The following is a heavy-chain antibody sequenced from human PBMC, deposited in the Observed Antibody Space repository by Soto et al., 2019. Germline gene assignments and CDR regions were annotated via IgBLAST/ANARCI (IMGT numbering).Heavy chain of an antibody. CDR3: ARGGFKSGIAAP. J-gene: IGHJ5*02. Sequence: GASVKVSCKASGGTFSSYAISWVRQAPGQGLEWMGGIIPIFGTANYAQKFQGRVTITADESTSTAYMELSSLRSEDTAMYYCARGGFKSGIAAPWGQGTLVTVSS. CDR1: GGTFSSYA. D-gene: IGHD6-25*01. V-gene: IGHV1-69*13. CDR2: IIPIFGTA.